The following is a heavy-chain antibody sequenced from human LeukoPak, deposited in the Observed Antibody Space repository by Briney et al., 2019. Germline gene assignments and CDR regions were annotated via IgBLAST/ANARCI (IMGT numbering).Heavy chain of an antibody. J-gene: IGHJ5*02. V-gene: IGHV3-73*01. D-gene: IGHD3-3*01. Sequence: GGSLRLSCAASGFTFSGSAMHWVRQASGKGLEWVGRIRSKANSYATAYAASVKGRFTISRDDSKNTAYLQMNSLKTEDTAVYYCARAWYYDFWSGYDWFDPWGQGTLVTVSS. CDR1: GFTFSGSA. CDR3: ARAWYYDFWSGYDWFDP. CDR2: IRSKANSYAT.